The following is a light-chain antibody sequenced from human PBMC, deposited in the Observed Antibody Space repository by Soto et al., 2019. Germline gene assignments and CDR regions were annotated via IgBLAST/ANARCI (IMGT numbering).Light chain of an antibody. Sequence: DIPMTQSPSSLSASVGDRVTITCRASQSISSYLNWYQQKPGKAPKLLIYAASSLQSGVPSRFSGSGSGTDFTLTISSLQPEDFATYYCQQSYSTRPTFGPGTKVDI. CDR3: QQSYSTRPT. CDR2: AAS. J-gene: IGKJ3*01. V-gene: IGKV1-39*01. CDR1: QSISSY.